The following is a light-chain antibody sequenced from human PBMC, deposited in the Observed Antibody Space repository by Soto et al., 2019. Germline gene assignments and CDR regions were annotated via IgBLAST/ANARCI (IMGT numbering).Light chain of an antibody. Sequence: QSALTQPASVSGSPGQSITISCTGTSSDIGGYNYVSWYQQYPGKAPRLMIYGVSDRPSGVSNRFSGSKSGNTASLTISGLQAEDEADYYCSSFTSSNPRVFGGGTKVTVL. CDR2: GVS. J-gene: IGLJ2*01. V-gene: IGLV2-14*01. CDR3: SSFTSSNPRV. CDR1: SSDIGGYNY.